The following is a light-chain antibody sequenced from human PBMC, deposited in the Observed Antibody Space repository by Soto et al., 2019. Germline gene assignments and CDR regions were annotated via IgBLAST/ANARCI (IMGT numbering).Light chain of an antibody. CDR1: YSNVGANP. J-gene: IGLJ1*01. CDR2: SNN. V-gene: IGLV1-44*01. Sequence: QSVLTQPPSASGTPGPTVTSSCSGSYSNVGANPVSWYQQVPGRAPQLLIYSNNQRPAGVPGRFSGSRSDTSASLSISGLQSADEVDYYCASWDDTLNDYVFGTGTKVTV. CDR3: ASWDDTLNDYV.